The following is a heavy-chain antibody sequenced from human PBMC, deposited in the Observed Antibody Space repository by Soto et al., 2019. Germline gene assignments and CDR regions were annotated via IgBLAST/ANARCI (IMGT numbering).Heavy chain of an antibody. Sequence: PSETLSLTCAVSGGSISSGGYSWSWIRQPPGKGLEWIGYIYHSGSTYYNPSLKSRVTISVDRSKNQFSLKLSSVTAADTAVYYCARVLTAAGNVFDIWGQGTMVTV. J-gene: IGHJ3*02. V-gene: IGHV4-30-2*01. D-gene: IGHD6-13*01. CDR2: IYHSGST. CDR3: ARVLTAAGNVFDI. CDR1: GGSISSGGYS.